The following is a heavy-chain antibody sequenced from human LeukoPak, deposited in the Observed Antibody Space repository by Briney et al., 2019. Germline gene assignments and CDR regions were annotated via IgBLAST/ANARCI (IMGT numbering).Heavy chain of an antibody. CDR1: GGTFSSYA. CDR2: IIPIFGTA. J-gene: IGHJ4*02. CDR3: ARAADSSSWTHFDY. Sequence: GSSVKVSCRASGGTFSSYAISWVRQAPGQGLEWMGRIIPIFGTANYAQKFQGRVTITTDESTSTAYMELSSLRSEDTAVYYCARAADSSSWTHFDYWGQGTLVTVSS. D-gene: IGHD6-13*01. V-gene: IGHV1-69*05.